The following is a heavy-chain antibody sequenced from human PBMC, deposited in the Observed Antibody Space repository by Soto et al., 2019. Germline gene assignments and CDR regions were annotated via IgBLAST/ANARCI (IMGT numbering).Heavy chain of an antibody. CDR2: ISASGGNT. Sequence: EVQLLDSGGALQQPGGSLRLSCEASGFTFKVYPMTWVRQAPGKGLEWVSVISASGGNTYYAESVKGRFTMSRDNSKNMVYLQMNNLRVEDTALYSCAKGAYSYGPLDSWGQGTLVTVSS. J-gene: IGHJ4*02. CDR3: AKGAYSYGPLDS. V-gene: IGHV3-23*01. D-gene: IGHD5-18*01. CDR1: GFTFKVYP.